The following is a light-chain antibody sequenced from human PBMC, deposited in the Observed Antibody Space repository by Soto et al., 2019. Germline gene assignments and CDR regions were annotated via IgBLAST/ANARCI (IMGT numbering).Light chain of an antibody. J-gene: IGKJ5*01. CDR2: GAS. V-gene: IGKV3-15*01. CDR1: QSVSSN. CDR3: QQYNNWPPIT. Sequence: EIVLTQSPATLSVSPPEGASLXCRASQSVSSNLAWYQQKPGQAPRLLIYGASTRATGIPARFSGSGSGTEFTLTISSLQSEDFAVYYCQQYNNWPPITFGQGTRLEIK.